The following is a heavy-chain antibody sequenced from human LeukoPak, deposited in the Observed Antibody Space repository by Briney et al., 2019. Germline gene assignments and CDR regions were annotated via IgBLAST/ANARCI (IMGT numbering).Heavy chain of an antibody. CDR3: ARQRILTGYYIWWFDP. Sequence: SETLSLTCAVYGGSFSGYYWSWIRQPPGKGLEWIGEINHSGSTNYNPSLKSRVTISVDTSKNQFSLKLSSVTAADTAVYYCARQRILTGYYIWWFDPWGQGTLVTVSS. D-gene: IGHD3-9*01. J-gene: IGHJ5*02. CDR1: GGSFSGYY. V-gene: IGHV4-34*01. CDR2: INHSGST.